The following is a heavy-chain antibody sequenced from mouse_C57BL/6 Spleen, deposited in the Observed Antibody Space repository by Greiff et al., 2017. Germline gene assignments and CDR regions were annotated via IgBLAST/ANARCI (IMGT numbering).Heavy chain of an antibody. CDR1: GFNIKDDY. Sequence: VQLQQSGAELVRPGASVKLSCTASGFNIKDDYMHWVKQRPEQGLEWIGWIDPENGDTEYASKFQGKATITADTSSNPAYLQLSSLTSEDTAVYYCTTTAQATDWGQGTTLTVSS. D-gene: IGHD3-2*02. J-gene: IGHJ2*01. V-gene: IGHV14-4*01. CDR2: IDPENGDT. CDR3: TTTAQATD.